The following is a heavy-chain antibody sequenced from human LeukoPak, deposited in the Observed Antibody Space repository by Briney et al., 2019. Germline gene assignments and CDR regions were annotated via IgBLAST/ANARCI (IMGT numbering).Heavy chain of an antibody. D-gene: IGHD6-19*01. CDR1: GGTFSSYA. Sequence: ASVKVSCKASGGTFSSYAISWVRQAPGQELEWMGGIIPIFGTANYAQKIQGRVTITADESTSTAYMELSSLRSEDTAVYYCARDPVAGRPSYFQHWGQGTLVTVSS. V-gene: IGHV1-69*13. J-gene: IGHJ1*01. CDR2: IIPIFGTA. CDR3: ARDPVAGRPSYFQH.